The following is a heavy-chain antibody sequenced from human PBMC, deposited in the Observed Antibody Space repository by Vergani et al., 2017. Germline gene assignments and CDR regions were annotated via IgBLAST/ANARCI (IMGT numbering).Heavy chain of an antibody. J-gene: IGHJ4*01. V-gene: IGHV4-39*01. CDR1: GGSISSSSYY. CDR2: IYYSGST. CDR3: ARLYPAGPGPXFDY. Sequence: QVQLQESGPGLVKPSETLSLTCTVSGGSISSSSYYWGWIRQPPGKGLEWIGSIYYSGSTYYNPSLKSRVTISVDTSKNQFSLKLSSVTAADTAVYYCARLYPAGPGPXFDYWGHGTLVTVSS. D-gene: IGHD6-25*01.